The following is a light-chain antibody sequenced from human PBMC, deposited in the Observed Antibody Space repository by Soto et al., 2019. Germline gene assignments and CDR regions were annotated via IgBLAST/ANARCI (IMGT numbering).Light chain of an antibody. J-gene: IGKJ1*01. V-gene: IGKV1-8*01. CDR2: AAS. Sequence: AIRMTQSPSSLSASTGDRVTITCRASQGISSYLAWYQQKPGKAPKLLIYAASTLQSGVPSRFSGSGSGTDFTLTISCLQSDDFETYYCQQYNSYPWTFGQGTKVDIK. CDR3: QQYNSYPWT. CDR1: QGISSY.